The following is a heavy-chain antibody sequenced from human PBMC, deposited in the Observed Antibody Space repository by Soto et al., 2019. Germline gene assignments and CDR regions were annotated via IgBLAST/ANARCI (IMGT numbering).Heavy chain of an antibody. Sequence: QVQLVESGGGLVKPGGSLRLSCAASGFTFSDYYMSWIRQAPGQVLEWGSYISSSGSTIYYADPVKGRFTIYRDNAKNSLYRQMNSLRAEDTAVYYCARGDVKFGGVIVKAPDYWGQGTLVTVSS. CDR3: ARGDVKFGGVIVKAPDY. J-gene: IGHJ4*02. CDR2: ISSSGSTI. CDR1: GFTFSDYY. D-gene: IGHD3-16*02. V-gene: IGHV3-11*01.